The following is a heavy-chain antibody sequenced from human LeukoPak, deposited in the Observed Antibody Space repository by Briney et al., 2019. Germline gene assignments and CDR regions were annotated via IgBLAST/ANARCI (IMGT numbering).Heavy chain of an antibody. CDR2: INPTSGST. J-gene: IGHJ4*02. CDR3: ARGGRGDSSGYYYVSYVV. V-gene: IGHV1-46*01. D-gene: IGHD3-22*01. Sequence: ASVKVSCKASGYSFTSYYIHWVRQAPGQGLEWMGIINPTSGSTSYAQKFQGRVTMTRDTSTSTVYMELSSLRSEDTAVYYCARGGRGDSSGYYYVSYVVWGQGTLVTVSS. CDR1: GYSFTSYY.